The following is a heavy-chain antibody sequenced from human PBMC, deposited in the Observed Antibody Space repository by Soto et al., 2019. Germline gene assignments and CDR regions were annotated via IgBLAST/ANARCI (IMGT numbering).Heavy chain of an antibody. CDR2: IVVGSGNT. CDR3: AADWRYYYDSSGYYYFDY. CDR1: GFTFTSSA. V-gene: IGHV1-58*01. J-gene: IGHJ4*02. D-gene: IGHD3-22*01. Sequence: SVKVSCKASGFTFTSSAVQWVRQARGQRLEWIGWIVVGSGNTNYAQKFQERVTITRDMSTSTAYMELSSLRSEDTAVYYCAADWRYYYDSSGYYYFDYWGLG.